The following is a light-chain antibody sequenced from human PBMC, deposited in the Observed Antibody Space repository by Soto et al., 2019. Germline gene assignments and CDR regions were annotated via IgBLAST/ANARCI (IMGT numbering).Light chain of an antibody. J-gene: IGKJ5*01. V-gene: IGKV3-11*01. CDR1: ESISSY. CDR2: DAS. CDR3: QQRSDWPRVT. Sequence: EIVLTQSPATLSLSQGERATLSCRASESISSYLAWYQQKPGQAPRLLIYDASNRATGVPARFSGSGSGTDFTLTIRGLEPEDFAVYYCQQRSDWPRVTFGQGTRLEIK.